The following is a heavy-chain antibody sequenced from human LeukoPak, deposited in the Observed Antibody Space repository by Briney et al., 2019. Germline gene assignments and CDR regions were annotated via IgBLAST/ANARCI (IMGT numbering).Heavy chain of an antibody. CDR2: IYSDGSS. D-gene: IGHD5-24*01. Sequence: GGSLGLSCVASGFTVSSNYMTWVRQAPGKGLEWVSVIYSDGSSYYADSVKGRFTISRDNSESTLYLHMNSLRAEDTAVYYCARDPYGYNVYWGQGTLVTVSS. CDR1: GFTVSSNY. CDR3: ARDPYGYNVY. J-gene: IGHJ4*02. V-gene: IGHV3-53*01.